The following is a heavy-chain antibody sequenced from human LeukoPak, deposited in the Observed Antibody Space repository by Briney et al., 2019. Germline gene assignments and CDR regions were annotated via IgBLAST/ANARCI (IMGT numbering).Heavy chain of an antibody. J-gene: IGHJ4*02. CDR1: GGSISSSSYY. CDR2: IYISGST. D-gene: IGHD1-26*01. V-gene: IGHV4-39*01. CDR3: ARRWLGDFDY. Sequence: KPSETLSLTCTVSGGSISSSSYYWGWIRQPPGKGLEWIGGIYISGSTYYNPSLKSRLTISEDTSKNQFSLKLSSVTAADTAVYYCARRWLGDFDYWGQGTLVTVSS.